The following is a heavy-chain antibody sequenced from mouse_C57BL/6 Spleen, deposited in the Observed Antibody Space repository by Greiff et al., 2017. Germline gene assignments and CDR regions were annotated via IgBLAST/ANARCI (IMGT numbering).Heavy chain of an antibody. Sequence: QVQLQQPGAELVKPGASVKMSCKASGYTFTSYWITWVKQRPGQGLEWIGDIYPGSGSTNYNEKFKSKATLTVDTSSSTAYMQLSSLTSEDSAVYYCARPYDYDGNYYAMDYWGQGTSVTVSS. D-gene: IGHD2-4*01. V-gene: IGHV1-55*01. CDR3: ARPYDYDGNYYAMDY. CDR1: GYTFTSYW. J-gene: IGHJ4*01. CDR2: IYPGSGST.